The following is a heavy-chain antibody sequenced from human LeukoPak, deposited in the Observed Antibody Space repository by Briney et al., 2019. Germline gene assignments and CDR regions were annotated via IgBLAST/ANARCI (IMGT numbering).Heavy chain of an antibody. CDR1: GFTFDDYA. CDR2: ISSSGSTI. Sequence: GGSLRLSCAASGFTFDDYAMHWVRQAPGKGLEWVSYISSSGSTIYYADSVKGRFTISGDNAKNSLYLQMNSLRAEDTAVYYCARDTRRYSSGWYTYFDYWGQGTLVTVSS. V-gene: IGHV3-48*03. J-gene: IGHJ4*02. D-gene: IGHD6-19*01. CDR3: ARDTRRYSSGWYTYFDY.